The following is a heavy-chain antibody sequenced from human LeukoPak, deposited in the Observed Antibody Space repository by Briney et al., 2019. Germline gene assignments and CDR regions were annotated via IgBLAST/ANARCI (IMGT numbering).Heavy chain of an antibody. CDR3: AKSLGIAVVTANFDS. CDR2: ISDSGRT. D-gene: IGHD2-21*02. Sequence: GGSLRLSCAASGFDVRTYYMTWVRQAPGKGLESVSVISDSGRTYYTDSVKGRFTISRDNSKNTLYLQMSRLRADDTAVYYCAKSLGIAVVTANFDSWGQGTLVSVSS. J-gene: IGHJ4*02. CDR1: GFDVRTYY. V-gene: IGHV3-53*01.